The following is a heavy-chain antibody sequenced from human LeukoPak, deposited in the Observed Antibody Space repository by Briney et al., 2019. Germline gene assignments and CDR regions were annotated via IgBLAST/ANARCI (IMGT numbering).Heavy chain of an antibody. D-gene: IGHD3-22*01. CDR3: AKYRTYYYDSSGHD. Sequence: PGGSLRLSCAASGFTFSSYAMSWVRQAPGKGLEWVSAISGSGGSTYYADSVKGRFTISRDNSKNTLYLQMNSLRAEDPAVYYCAKYRTYYYDSSGHDWGQGTLVTVSS. V-gene: IGHV3-23*01. CDR2: ISGSGGST. J-gene: IGHJ4*02. CDR1: GFTFSSYA.